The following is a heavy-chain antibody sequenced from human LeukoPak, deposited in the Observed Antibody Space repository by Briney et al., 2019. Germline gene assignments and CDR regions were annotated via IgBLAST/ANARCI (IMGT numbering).Heavy chain of an antibody. J-gene: IGHJ5*02. D-gene: IGHD6-19*01. CDR3: AKGEEQWLYNLNWFDP. Sequence: GGSLRLSCAASGFTLSSYAMSWVRQAPGKGLEWVSAISGSGGSTYYADSVKGRFTISRDNSKNTLYLQMNSLRAEDTAVYYCAKGEEQWLYNLNWFDPWGQGTLVTVSS. CDR2: ISGSGGST. V-gene: IGHV3-23*01. CDR1: GFTLSSYA.